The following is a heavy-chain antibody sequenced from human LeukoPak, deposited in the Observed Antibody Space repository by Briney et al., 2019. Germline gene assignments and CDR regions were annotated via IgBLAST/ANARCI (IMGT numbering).Heavy chain of an antibody. CDR1: GYTFTNYA. Sequence: ASVKVSCKASGYTFTNYAMHWVRQAPGQRLEWMGWINAGNGNTKYSRKFQGRVIITRDTSASTAYMELSSLRSEDTAVYYCARRGYGSGSSFDYWGQGTLVTVSS. D-gene: IGHD3-10*01. CDR3: ARRGYGSGSSFDY. CDR2: INAGNGNT. J-gene: IGHJ4*02. V-gene: IGHV1-3*01.